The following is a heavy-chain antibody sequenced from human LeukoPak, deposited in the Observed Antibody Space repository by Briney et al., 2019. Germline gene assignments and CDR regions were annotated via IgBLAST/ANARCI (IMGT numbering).Heavy chain of an antibody. J-gene: IGHJ5*02. Sequence: SETLSLTCTVSGGSISSYYWSWIRQPPGKGLEWIGYIYYSGSTNYNPSLKSRVTISVDTSKNQFSLKLSSVTAADTAVYYCARDRLWFGEPLRFDPWGQGTLVTVSS. CDR2: IYYSGST. CDR1: GGSISSYY. D-gene: IGHD3-10*01. CDR3: ARDRLWFGEPLRFDP. V-gene: IGHV4-59*12.